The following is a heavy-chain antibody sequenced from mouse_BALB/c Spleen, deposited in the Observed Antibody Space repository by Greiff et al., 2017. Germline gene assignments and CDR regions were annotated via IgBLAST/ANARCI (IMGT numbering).Heavy chain of an antibody. J-gene: IGHJ3*01. CDR1: GYTFTSYW. D-gene: IGHD4-1*01. Sequence: VQLQESGAELAKPGASVKMSCKASGYTFTSYWMHWVKQRPGQGLEWIGYINPSTGYTEYNQKFKDKATLTADKSSSTAYMQLSSLTSEDSAVYYCARTPPGAWFAYWGQGTLVTVSA. V-gene: IGHV1-7*01. CDR2: INPSTGYT. CDR3: ARTPPGAWFAY.